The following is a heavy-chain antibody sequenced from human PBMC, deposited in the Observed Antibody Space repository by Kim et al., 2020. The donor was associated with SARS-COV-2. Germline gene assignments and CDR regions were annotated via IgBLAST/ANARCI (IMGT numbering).Heavy chain of an antibody. Sequence: TNDAHSRKDPSTLSRDNSKNTLYLQMNSLGADDTAVYYGAKRRHPLMTFDYWGQGTLVTVSS. CDR2: T. D-gene: IGHD6-25*01. CDR3: AKRRHPLMTFDY. J-gene: IGHJ4*02. V-gene: IGHV3-23*05.